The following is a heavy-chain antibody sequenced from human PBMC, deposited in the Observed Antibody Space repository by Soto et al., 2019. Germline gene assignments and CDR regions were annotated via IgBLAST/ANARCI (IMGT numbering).Heavy chain of an antibody. CDR3: ASDSLFDCSGGSCYSRHVRYYYCYSMDV. V-gene: IGHV1-69*06. D-gene: IGHD2-15*01. Sequence: QVQLVQSGAEVKKPGSSVKVSCKASGGTFSSYAISWVRQAPGQGLEWMGGIIPIFGTATYAQKFQGRVTITADKSTSTAYKGLSRLRYEDTAVYYCASDSLFDCSGGSCYSRHVRYYYCYSMDVWGQGTTDTVSS. CDR1: GGTFSSYA. J-gene: IGHJ6*02. CDR2: IIPIFGTA.